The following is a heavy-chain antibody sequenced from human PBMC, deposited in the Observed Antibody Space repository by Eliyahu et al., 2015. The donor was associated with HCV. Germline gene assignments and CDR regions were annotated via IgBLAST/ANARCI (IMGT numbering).Heavy chain of an antibody. CDR1: AGSISSYY. CDR3: ASGGGGIAVTGTGGWFDP. Sequence: QVQLQESGPGLVKPSETLSPTCTVSAGSISSYYWSWIRQPPGKGLEWIAYIYYRGSTNYNPSLKSRVTISLDTSKNQFSLKLTSVTAADTAVYYCASGGGGIAVTGTGGWFDPWGQGTLVTVSS. D-gene: IGHD6-19*01. V-gene: IGHV4-59*01. CDR2: IYYRGST. J-gene: IGHJ5*02.